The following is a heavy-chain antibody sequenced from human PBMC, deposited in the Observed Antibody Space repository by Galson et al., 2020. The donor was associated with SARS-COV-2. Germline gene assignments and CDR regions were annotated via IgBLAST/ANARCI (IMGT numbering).Heavy chain of an antibody. J-gene: IGHJ3*02. CDR3: ARLHYGEYAPEAFDI. CDR2: ISHSWGT. CDR1: GTSISAGSYS. V-gene: IGHV4-30-2*01. D-gene: IGHD4-17*01. Sequence: SETMSLTCAVTGTSISAGSYSWNWTRQPPGKGLEWIGYISHSWGTYYNPSIKSRVTTSGDRSKNQFSLRLSSVTAADAAVYFCARLHYGEYAPEAFDIWGPGTRVTVAS.